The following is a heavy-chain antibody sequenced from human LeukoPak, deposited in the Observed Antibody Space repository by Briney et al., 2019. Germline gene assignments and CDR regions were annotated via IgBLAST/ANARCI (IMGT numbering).Heavy chain of an antibody. Sequence: GGSLRLSCAASGFTFSSYWMHWVRQARGKALVWVSRIKSDGTSTSNADSVRGRFTISRDNAKNTLYLQMNSLRAEDTAVYYCTRGKGGYVNAFDIWGQGTMVTVSS. CDR3: TRGKGGYVNAFDI. CDR1: GFTFSSYW. V-gene: IGHV3-74*01. D-gene: IGHD5-12*01. CDR2: IKSDGTST. J-gene: IGHJ3*02.